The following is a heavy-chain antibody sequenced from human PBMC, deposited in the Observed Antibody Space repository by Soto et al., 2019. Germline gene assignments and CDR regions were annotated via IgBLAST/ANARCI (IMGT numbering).Heavy chain of an antibody. CDR1: GYTFTNYW. D-gene: IGHD6-13*01. CDR2: IYPGDSNT. V-gene: IGHV5-51*01. J-gene: IGHJ6*02. Sequence: PGESLKISCKGSGYTFTNYWIDWVRQMPGKGLEWMGIIYPGDSNTKYSPSFQGQVTISADKSTSIVFLRWSTLKASDTAMYYCARHLGSPGYYSGMDVWGQGTTVTVSS. CDR3: ARHLGSPGYYSGMDV.